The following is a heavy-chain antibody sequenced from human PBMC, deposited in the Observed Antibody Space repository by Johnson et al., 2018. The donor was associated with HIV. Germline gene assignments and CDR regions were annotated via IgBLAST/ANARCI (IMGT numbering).Heavy chain of an antibody. Sequence: VQLVESGGGVVQPGGSLRLSCAASGFTLSTYWMSWVRQAPGKGLEWVANIKQDGSEKYCVDSVKGRFTISRDNAKNSLYLQMNSLRVEDTAVYYCARDRGTVVIWSDAFDIWGQGTMVTVSS. CDR2: IKQDGSEK. D-gene: IGHD3-22*01. CDR1: GFTLSTYW. J-gene: IGHJ3*02. V-gene: IGHV3-7*01. CDR3: ARDRGTVVIWSDAFDI.